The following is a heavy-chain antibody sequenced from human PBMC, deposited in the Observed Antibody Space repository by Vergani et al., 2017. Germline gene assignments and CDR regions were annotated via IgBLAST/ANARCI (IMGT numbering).Heavy chain of an antibody. Sequence: EVQLVQSGAEVKKPGESLKISCKGSGYSFTSYWIGWVRQMPGKGREWTGIIYPADSDTRYSPSFQGQVTISADKSISTAYLQWSSLKASDTAMYYCARQMTTVVTHDAFDIWGQGTMVTVSS. CDR1: GYSFTSYW. CDR3: ARQMTTVVTHDAFDI. J-gene: IGHJ3*02. D-gene: IGHD4-23*01. V-gene: IGHV5-51*01. CDR2: IYPADSDT.